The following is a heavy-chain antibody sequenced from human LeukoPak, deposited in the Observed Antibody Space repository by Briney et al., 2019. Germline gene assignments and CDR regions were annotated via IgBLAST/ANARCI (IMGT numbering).Heavy chain of an antibody. CDR1: GYSISSGYY. D-gene: IGHD4-17*01. CDR2: IYHSGST. Sequence: PSETLSLTCTVSGYSISSGYYWGWIRQPPGKGLEWIGSIYHSGSTYYNPSLNSRVTMSVDTTKNQFSLKLRSVTAADTAVYYCAGEGRVNYGDYGYFHYYMDVWGKGTTVTISS. J-gene: IGHJ6*03. CDR3: AGEGRVNYGDYGYFHYYMDV. V-gene: IGHV4-38-2*02.